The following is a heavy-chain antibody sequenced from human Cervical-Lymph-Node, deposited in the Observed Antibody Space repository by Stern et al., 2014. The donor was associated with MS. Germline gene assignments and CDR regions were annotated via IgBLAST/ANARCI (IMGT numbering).Heavy chain of an antibody. J-gene: IGHJ4*02. CDR1: GFTFSSYT. Sequence: EDQLVESGGGLVHPGGSLRLSCEASGFTFSSYTMTWVRQAPGKGLEWVSSISGSGGKPYYPHSVKGRFAISRDNYTKPVDLQLLSLRAEDTALYHCAKDLPYASGRPDYWGQGTLVTVSS. CDR2: ISGSGGKP. V-gene: IGHV3-23*04. D-gene: IGHD3-10*01. CDR3: AKDLPYASGRPDY.